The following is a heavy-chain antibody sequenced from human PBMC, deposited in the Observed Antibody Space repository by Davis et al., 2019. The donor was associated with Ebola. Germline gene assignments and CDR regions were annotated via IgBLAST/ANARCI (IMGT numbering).Heavy chain of an antibody. CDR2: INHSGST. V-gene: IGHV4-34*01. CDR1: GGSFSGYY. Sequence: SETLSLTCAVYGGSFSGYYWSWIRQPPGKGLEWIGEINHSGSTNYNPSLKSLVTISVDTSKNQFSLKLSSVTAADTAIYYCASLAVAGIGGLDYWGQGSLVTVFS. J-gene: IGHJ4*02. CDR3: ASLAVAGIGGLDY. D-gene: IGHD6-19*01.